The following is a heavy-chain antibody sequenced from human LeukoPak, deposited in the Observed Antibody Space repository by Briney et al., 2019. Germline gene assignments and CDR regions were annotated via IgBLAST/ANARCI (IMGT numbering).Heavy chain of an antibody. J-gene: IGHJ4*02. CDR3: ARDKRGYSGYEGLDY. CDR1: GFTFSSYS. Sequence: SGGPLRLSCAASGFTFSSYSMNWVRQAPGKGLECVSYISSSSSTIYYADSVKGRFTISRDNAKTSLYLQMNSLRAEDTAVYYCARDKRGYSGYEGLDYWGQGTLVTVSS. CDR2: ISSSSSTI. D-gene: IGHD5-12*01. V-gene: IGHV3-48*01.